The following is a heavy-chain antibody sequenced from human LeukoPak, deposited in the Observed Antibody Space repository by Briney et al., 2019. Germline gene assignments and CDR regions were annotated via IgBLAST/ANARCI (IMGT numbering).Heavy chain of an antibody. CDR3: ARLGSSAPLYYFDY. D-gene: IGHD6-19*01. V-gene: IGHV4-39*01. CDR1: GGSISSSSYY. Sequence: NPSETLSLTCTVPGGSISSSSYYWGWIRQPPGKGLEWIGNIYYSGSTYYNPSLKSRVTISADTSKNQFSLKLSSVTAADSAMYYCARLGSSAPLYYFDYWGQGTLVTVSS. J-gene: IGHJ4*02. CDR2: IYYSGST.